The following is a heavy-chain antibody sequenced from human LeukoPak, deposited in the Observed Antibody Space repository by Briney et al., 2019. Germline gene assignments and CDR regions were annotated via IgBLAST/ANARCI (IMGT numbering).Heavy chain of an antibody. Sequence: GGSLRLSCVASGFTVSSNYMSWVRQAPGKGLEWVSVIYSGGTTYYADSVKDRFTISRDDSKNTLYLQMNSLRAEDTAVYFCGGSSSWYGHFDYWGQGTLVTVSS. J-gene: IGHJ4*02. V-gene: IGHV3-66*01. CDR2: IYSGGTT. D-gene: IGHD6-13*01. CDR1: GFTVSSNY. CDR3: GGSSSWYGHFDY.